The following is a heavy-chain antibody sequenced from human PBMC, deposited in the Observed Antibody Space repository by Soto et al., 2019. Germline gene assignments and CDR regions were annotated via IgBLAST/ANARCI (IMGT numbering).Heavy chain of an antibody. J-gene: IGHJ5*02. CDR3: ASDSNQYLNKYNWFDP. CDR1: GGTFSSYA. Sequence: ASVKVSCKASGGTFSSYAISWVRQAPGQGLEWMGGIIPIFGTANYAQKFQGRVTITADESTSTAYMELSSLRSEDTAVYYCASDSNQYLNKYNWFDPWGQGTLVTVSS. D-gene: IGHD4-4*01. V-gene: IGHV1-69*13. CDR2: IIPIFGTA.